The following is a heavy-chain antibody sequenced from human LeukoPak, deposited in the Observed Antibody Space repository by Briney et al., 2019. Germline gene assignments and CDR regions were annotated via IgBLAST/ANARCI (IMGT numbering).Heavy chain of an antibody. CDR1: GYTFTNYG. J-gene: IGHJ3*02. Sequence: ASVKVSCKASGYTFTNYGINWVRQAPGQGLEWMGWISTYNGDTNYAQKVQGRVTMTTDTSTSTAYMELRSLRSEDTAVYYCARPYYDSSGYEGGLDAFDIWGQGTMVTVSS. D-gene: IGHD3-22*01. CDR3: ARPYYDSSGYEGGLDAFDI. V-gene: IGHV1-18*01. CDR2: ISTYNGDT.